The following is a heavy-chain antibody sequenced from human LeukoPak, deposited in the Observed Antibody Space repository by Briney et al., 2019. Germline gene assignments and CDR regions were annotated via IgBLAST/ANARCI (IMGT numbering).Heavy chain of an antibody. CDR2: MNPNSGNT. CDR1: GYTVTSYD. D-gene: IGHD3-22*01. V-gene: IGHV1-8*01. Sequence: ASVKVSCKASGYTVTSYDIIWVRQATGQGLEWMGWMNPNSGNTGYAQKFQGRVTITADKSTSTAYMELSSLRSEDTAVYYCARGGYYDSSGYYLEDYWGQGTLVTVSS. J-gene: IGHJ4*02. CDR3: ARGGYYDSSGYYLEDY.